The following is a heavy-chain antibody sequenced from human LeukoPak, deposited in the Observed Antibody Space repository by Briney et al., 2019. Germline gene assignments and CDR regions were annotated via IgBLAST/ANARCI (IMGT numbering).Heavy chain of an antibody. V-gene: IGHV3-49*03. CDR2: IRSKAYGGTT. CDR3: TSTDIVVVPAASGSRDY. D-gene: IGHD2-2*01. CDR1: GFTFGDYA. J-gene: IGHJ4*02. Sequence: GGSLRLSCTASGFTFGDYAMSWFRQAPGKGLEWVGFIRSKAYGGTTEYAASVKGRFTISRDDSKSIAYLQMNSLKTEDTAVYYCTSTDIVVVPAASGSRDYWGQGTLVTVSS.